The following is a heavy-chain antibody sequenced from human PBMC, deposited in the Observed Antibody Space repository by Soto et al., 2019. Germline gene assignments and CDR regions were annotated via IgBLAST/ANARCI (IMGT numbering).Heavy chain of an antibody. J-gene: IGHJ6*02. CDR1: GFTFSSYA. D-gene: IGHD2-15*01. CDR2: ISGSGGST. V-gene: IGHV3-23*01. Sequence: PGGSLRLSCAASGFTFSSYAMSWVRQAPGKGLEWVSAISGSGGSTYYADSVKGRFTISRDNSKNTLYLQMNSLRAEDTAVYYCAKGDCSGGSCYTIYYYYGIDVWGQGTTVTVSS. CDR3: AKGDCSGGSCYTIYYYYGIDV.